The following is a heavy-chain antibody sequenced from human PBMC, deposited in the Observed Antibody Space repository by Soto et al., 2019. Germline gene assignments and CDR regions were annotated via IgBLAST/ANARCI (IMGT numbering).Heavy chain of an antibody. J-gene: IGHJ5*02. V-gene: IGHV3-74*01. CDR2: INSDGSST. D-gene: IGHD3-9*01. Sequence: EVQLVESGGGLVQPGGSLRLSCAASGFTFSSYWMHWVRQAPGKGLVWVSRINSDGSSTSYADSVKGRFTISRDNAKNTLYLQMNSLRGEDTAVYYCARDPYYDILTGYIEYNWFDPWGQGTLVTVSS. CDR3: ARDPYYDILTGYIEYNWFDP. CDR1: GFTFSSYW.